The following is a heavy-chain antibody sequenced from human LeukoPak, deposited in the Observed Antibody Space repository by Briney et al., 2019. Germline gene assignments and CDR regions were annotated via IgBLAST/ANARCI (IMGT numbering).Heavy chain of an antibody. J-gene: IGHJ4*02. CDR2: INTNTGSP. CDR1: GYTFTSYA. V-gene: IGHV7-4-1*02. D-gene: IGHD6-13*01. Sequence: ASVKVSCKASGYTFTSYAMNWVRQAPGQGLEWMGWINTNTGSPTYAQGFTGWFVFSLDTSVSTAYLQISSLKAEDTAVYYCARDLSSWPFSYWGQGTLVTVSS. CDR3: ARDLSSWPFSY.